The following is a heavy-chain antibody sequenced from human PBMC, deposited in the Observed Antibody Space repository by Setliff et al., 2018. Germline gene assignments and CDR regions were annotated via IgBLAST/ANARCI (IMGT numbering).Heavy chain of an antibody. CDR3: TFARDGYDVFDI. CDR1: GFTFSAYT. J-gene: IGHJ3*02. Sequence: SGGSLRLSCSASGFTFSAYTMHWVRQAPGKGLEFVSTISNDGSSTYYADSLKGRFTISRDNSKNTLYLQMNSLKTEDTAVYYCTFARDGYDVFDIWGQGTMVTVSS. D-gene: IGHD5-18*01. CDR2: ISNDGSST. V-gene: IGHV3-64*04.